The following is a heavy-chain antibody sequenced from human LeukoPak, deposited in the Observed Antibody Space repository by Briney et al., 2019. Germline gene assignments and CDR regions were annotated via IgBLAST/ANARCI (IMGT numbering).Heavy chain of an antibody. CDR1: GFTFSSYA. Sequence: GGSLRLSCAASGFTFSSYAMSWVRQAPGKGLEWVAFIRYDGSNKYYADSVKGRFTISRDNSKNTLYLQMNSLRAEDTAVYYCAKEWYYYDSSGFDYWGQGTLVTVSS. V-gene: IGHV3-30*02. D-gene: IGHD3-22*01. J-gene: IGHJ4*02. CDR3: AKEWYYYDSSGFDY. CDR2: IRYDGSNK.